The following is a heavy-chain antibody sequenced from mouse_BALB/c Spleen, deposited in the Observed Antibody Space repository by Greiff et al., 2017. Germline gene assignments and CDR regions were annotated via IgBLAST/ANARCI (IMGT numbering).Heavy chain of an antibody. CDR2: INPNNGDT. V-gene: IGHV1-26*01. D-gene: IGHD1-1*01. Sequence: VQLKQSGPELVKPGASVKMSCKASGYTFTDYYMKWVKQSHGKSLEWIGDINPNNGDTFYNQKFKGKATLTVDKSSSTAYMQLKSLTSEDSAVYYCARSITTVVATSYWYFDVWGAGTTVTVSS. CDR1: GYTFTDYY. CDR3: ARSITTVVATSYWYFDV. J-gene: IGHJ1*01.